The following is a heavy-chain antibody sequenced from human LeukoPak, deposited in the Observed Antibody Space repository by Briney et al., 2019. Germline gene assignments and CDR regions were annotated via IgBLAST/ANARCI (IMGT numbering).Heavy chain of an antibody. CDR2: ISAYNGNT. D-gene: IGHD3-3*01. V-gene: IGHV1-18*01. CDR3: ARMLYDFWSGYYALGY. CDR1: GYTFSSYG. Sequence: ASVKVSCKASGYTFSSYGISRVRQAPGQGLEWMGWISAYNGNTNYAQKLQGRVTMTTDTSTSTAYMELRSLRSDDTAVYYCARMLYDFWSGYYALGYWGQGTLVTVSS. J-gene: IGHJ4*02.